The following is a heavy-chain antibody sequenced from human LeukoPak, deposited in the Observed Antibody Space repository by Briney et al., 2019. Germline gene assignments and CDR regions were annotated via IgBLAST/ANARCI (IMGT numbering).Heavy chain of an antibody. CDR2: ISGGGST. CDR3: ARDRWPWANHVVVGGDFQH. V-gene: IGHV3-53*01. CDR1: GFTVSSNY. Sequence: GGSLRLSCAASGFTVSSNYMSWVRQAPGKGLEWVSVISGGGSTYYADSVKGRFTISRDNSKNTLYLQMNSLRAEDTAVYYCARDRWPWANHVVVGGDFQHWGQGTLVTVSS. D-gene: IGHD2-21*01. J-gene: IGHJ1*01.